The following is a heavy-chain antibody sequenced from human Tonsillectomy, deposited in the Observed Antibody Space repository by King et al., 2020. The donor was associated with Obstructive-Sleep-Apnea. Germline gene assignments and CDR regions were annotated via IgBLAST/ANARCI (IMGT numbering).Heavy chain of an antibody. J-gene: IGHJ4*02. CDR3: AKDASAFIVRATGYFDY. D-gene: IGHD1-26*01. V-gene: IGHV3-30*18. CDR2: ISYDGSNK. Sequence: VQLVESGGGVVQPGRSLRVSCVASGFTFNSYGMHWVRQAPGKGLEWVAIISYDGSNKYYADSVKGRFTISRDNSKNTLYLQMNSLRAEDTAVYYCAKDASAFIVRATGYFDYWGQGTLVTVSS. CDR1: GFTFNSYG.